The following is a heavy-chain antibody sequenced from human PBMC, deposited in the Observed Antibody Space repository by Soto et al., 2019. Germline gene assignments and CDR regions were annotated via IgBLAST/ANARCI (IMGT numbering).Heavy chain of an antibody. CDR1: GFTFSSYS. D-gene: IGHD6-19*01. CDR2: ICSGSSTK. V-gene: IGHV3-48*02. Sequence: EAQLVESGGGLVQPGGSLRLSCAASGFTFSSYSMNWVRQAPGKGLEWVSFICSGSSTKYYADSVQGRFTISRDNAKNSLNLQMNSLRDEDTAVEYGARESTTGWRVDYWGHGTLVNVSS. CDR3: ARESTTGWRVDY. J-gene: IGHJ4*01.